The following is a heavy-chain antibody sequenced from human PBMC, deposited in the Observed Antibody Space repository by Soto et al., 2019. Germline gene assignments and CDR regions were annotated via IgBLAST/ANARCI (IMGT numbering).Heavy chain of an antibody. V-gene: IGHV4-61*01. Sequence: SETLSLTCTVSGGSVSSGIYYWSWIRQPPGKGLEWIGYIYYSGSTNYNPSLKSRVTISVDTSKNQFSLKLSSVTAADTAVYYCARISSRQLVRRWFDPWGQGTLVTVSS. CDR3: ARISSRQLVRRWFDP. J-gene: IGHJ5*02. D-gene: IGHD6-6*01. CDR2: IYYSGST. CDR1: GGSVSSGIYY.